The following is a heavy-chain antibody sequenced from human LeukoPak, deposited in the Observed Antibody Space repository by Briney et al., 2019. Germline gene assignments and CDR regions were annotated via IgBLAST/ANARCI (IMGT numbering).Heavy chain of an antibody. Sequence: SETLSLTCTVSGGSISSYYWSWIRQPPGKGLEWIGYIYTSGSTNYNPSLKSRVTISVDTCKNQFSLKLSSVTAADTAVYYCAGGHYYGSGSTLDYWGQGTLVTVSS. CDR3: AGGHYYGSGSTLDY. V-gene: IGHV4-4*09. CDR2: IYTSGST. J-gene: IGHJ4*02. D-gene: IGHD3-10*01. CDR1: GGSISSYY.